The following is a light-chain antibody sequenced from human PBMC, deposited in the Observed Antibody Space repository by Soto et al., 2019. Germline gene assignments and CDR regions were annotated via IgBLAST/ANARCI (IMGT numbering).Light chain of an antibody. J-gene: IGLJ7*01. CDR1: SGSVSTNYY. V-gene: IGLV8-61*01. CDR2: STN. CDR3: VLYMGSGLNV. Sequence: QTVVTQEPSLSVSPGGTVTFTCGLTSGSVSTNYYPSWYQQTPGQAPRTLMYSTNTRSSGVPDRFSGSILGNKAALTTTGAQADDESDYYCVLYMGSGLNVFGGGTQLTVL.